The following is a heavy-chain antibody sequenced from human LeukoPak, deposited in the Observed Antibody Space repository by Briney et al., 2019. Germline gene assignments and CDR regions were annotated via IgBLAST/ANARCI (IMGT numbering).Heavy chain of an antibody. J-gene: IGHJ4*01. D-gene: IGHD3-10*01. CDR1: GFTVSSNY. CDR3: ARDSGDYYGSGPFDC. Sequence: PGGSLRLSCAASGFTVSSNYMSWVRQAPGKGLEWVSFIYGGSNTFYADSVKGRFTISRHNSKNTLYLQMNSLRPEDTAVYYCARDSGDYYGSGPFDCWGHGSLVIVSS. V-gene: IGHV3-53*04. CDR2: IYGGSNT.